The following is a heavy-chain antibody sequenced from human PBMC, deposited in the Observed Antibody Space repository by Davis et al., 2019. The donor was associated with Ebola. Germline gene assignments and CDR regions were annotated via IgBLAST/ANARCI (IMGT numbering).Heavy chain of an antibody. CDR2: VNHSGST. Sequence: SETLSLTCTVSGASISSYYWSWIRQPPGKGLEWIGEVNHSGSTNFNPSLKSRVSISVDTSKNQFSLKLTSVTAADTAVYYCARHSGSYGYYFDYWGRGTLVTVSS. J-gene: IGHJ4*02. V-gene: IGHV4-34*01. D-gene: IGHD1-26*01. CDR3: ARHSGSYGYYFDY. CDR1: GASISSYY.